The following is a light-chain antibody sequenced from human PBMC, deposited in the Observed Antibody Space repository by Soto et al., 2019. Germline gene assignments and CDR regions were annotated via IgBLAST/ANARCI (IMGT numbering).Light chain of an antibody. CDR1: SGSIADNY. CDR3: QSYHGTTVV. V-gene: IGLV6-57*03. Sequence: NFMLTQPHSVSESPGKTVTISCTRSSGSIADNYVQWYQRRPGSAPTTVIFEDNQRASGVSDRFSASIDTSSNSASLTISGLQTEDDDDYYCQSYHGTTVVFGGGTQLTVL. J-gene: IGLJ7*01. CDR2: EDN.